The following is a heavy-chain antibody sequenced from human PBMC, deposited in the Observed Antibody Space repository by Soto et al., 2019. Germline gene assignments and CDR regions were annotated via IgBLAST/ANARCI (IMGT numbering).Heavy chain of an antibody. CDR2: MNPDSGDT. CDR1: GYPFSAFD. J-gene: IGHJ4*02. D-gene: IGHD6-13*01. V-gene: IGHV1-8*01. CDR3: ARNLASADV. Sequence: ASVKGSCKASGYPFSAFDINWVRQAGGQGLEWMARMNPDSGDTAYAQRFQGRITMTRATSTSTVYMELSSLRSEDTAVYYCARNLASADVWGQGTLVTVSS.